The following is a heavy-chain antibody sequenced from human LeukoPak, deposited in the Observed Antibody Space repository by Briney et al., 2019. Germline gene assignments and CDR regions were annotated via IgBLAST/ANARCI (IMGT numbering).Heavy chain of an antibody. CDR3: AKDWIQFNRVFDCFDT. V-gene: IGHV3-23*01. CDR2: IGNSET. CDR1: GFPFETNA. J-gene: IGHJ4*02. Sequence: GGSLRLSCATSGFPFETNAMSWIRQAPGKGLEWVATIGNSETFYADSVTGRFTIPRDNSKNTVNLQMNRLRVEDTAIYYCAKDWIQFNRVFDCFDTWGQGTLVTVSS. D-gene: IGHD5-18*01.